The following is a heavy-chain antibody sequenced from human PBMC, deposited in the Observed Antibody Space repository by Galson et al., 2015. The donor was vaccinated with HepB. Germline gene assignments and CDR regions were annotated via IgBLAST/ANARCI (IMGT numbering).Heavy chain of an antibody. D-gene: IGHD3-22*01. CDR3: ARDLIPYYYDSSGIDY. Sequence: SLRLSCAASGFTFSSYAMHWVRQAPGKGLEWVAVISYDGSNKYYADSVKGRFTISRDNSKNTLYLQMNSLRAEDTAVYYCARDLIPYYYDSSGIDYWGQGTLVTVSS. V-gene: IGHV3-30*04. J-gene: IGHJ4*02. CDR1: GFTFSSYA. CDR2: ISYDGSNK.